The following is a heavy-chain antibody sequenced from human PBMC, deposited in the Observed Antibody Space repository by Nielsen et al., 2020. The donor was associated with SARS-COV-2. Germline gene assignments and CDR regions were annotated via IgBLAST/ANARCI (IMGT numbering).Heavy chain of an antibody. CDR1: GDGLSSYW. D-gene: IGHD6-13*01. V-gene: IGHV5-10-1*01. CDR3: ARLQSSTGGGMDV. J-gene: IGHJ6*02. Sequence: GESLKISCKASGDGLSSYWISWVRQMPGKGPEWMGRIDPSDSYINYSPSFQGHVTISADKSISTAYLQWSSLRASDTAMYYCARLQSSTGGGMDVWGQGTAVTVSS. CDR2: IDPSDSYI.